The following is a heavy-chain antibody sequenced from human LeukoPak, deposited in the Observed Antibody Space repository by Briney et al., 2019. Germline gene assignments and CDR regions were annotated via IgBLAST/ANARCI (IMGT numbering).Heavy chain of an antibody. CDR1: GGSISSGGYY. CDR3: AKFRSPQIRFLEWLFSD. J-gene: IGHJ4*02. CDR2: ISAGGDST. D-gene: IGHD3-3*01. V-gene: IGHV3-23*01. Sequence: ETLSLTCTVSGGSISSGGYYWSWVRQAPGKGLEWVAAISAGGDSTYYADSVKGRFTISRDNSKNTLYLQMNSLRVEGTAVFYCAKFRSPQIRFLEWLFSDWGQGTLVTVSS.